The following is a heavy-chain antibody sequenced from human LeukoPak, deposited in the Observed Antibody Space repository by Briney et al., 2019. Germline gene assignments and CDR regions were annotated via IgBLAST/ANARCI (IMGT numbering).Heavy chain of an antibody. CDR2: IFHSGGT. Sequence: SETLSLTCTVSGVSISSGDYYWGWIRQHPGKGLEWIGSIFHSGGTYYSLSLESRVTISVDTSKNQFSLKLSSVTAADTAVYYCARIRVVRRVHPYYFDYWGQGTLVTVSS. J-gene: IGHJ4*02. CDR3: ARIRVVRRVHPYYFDY. V-gene: IGHV4-31*03. CDR1: GVSISSGDYY. D-gene: IGHD3-10*01.